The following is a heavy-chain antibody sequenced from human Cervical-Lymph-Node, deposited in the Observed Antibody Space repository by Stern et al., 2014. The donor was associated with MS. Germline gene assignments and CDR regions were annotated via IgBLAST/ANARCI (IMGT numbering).Heavy chain of an antibody. CDR2: FSNNSTHT. D-gene: IGHD4-17*01. CDR3: ARARVGDYARSPHLDS. CDR1: GFTFGHYS. V-gene: IGHV3-21*01. Sequence: EVQLVESGGGLVKPGGSLRLYCEASGFTFGHYSINWVRQAPGKGLEWISSFSNNSTHTYYADSVEGRFTISRDSAKDSVSLHMVSLRAEDTAVYYCARARVGDYARSPHLDSWGQGTLVTVSS. J-gene: IGHJ4*02.